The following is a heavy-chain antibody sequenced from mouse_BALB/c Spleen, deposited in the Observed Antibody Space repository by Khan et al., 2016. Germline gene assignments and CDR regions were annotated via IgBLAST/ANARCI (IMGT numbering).Heavy chain of an antibody. CDR2: IYPSDSYT. CDR3: TTYYDYDFAMDY. CDR1: GYTFTSYW. Sequence: QVQLQQPGAELVRPGASVKLSCKASGYTFTSYWINWVKQRPGQGLEGIGNIYPSDSYTNYNQKFKDKATLTVDKSSSTAYMQLSSPTSEDSAVYSCTTYYDYDFAMDYWVQGTSFTVSS. D-gene: IGHD2-4*01. J-gene: IGHJ4*01. V-gene: IGHV1-69*02.